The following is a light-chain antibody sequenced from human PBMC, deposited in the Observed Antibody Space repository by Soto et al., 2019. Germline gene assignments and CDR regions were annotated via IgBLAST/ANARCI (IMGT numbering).Light chain of an antibody. Sequence: EIVLMQSPGTLSLSPGESATLFCRASQSMKRRYLAWYQQKPGQAPRVLIMYDASNRATGSPARFSGSGSGTDFTLTISSLEPEDFAVYYCQQRSNWPLTFGGGTKVDIK. CDR3: QQRSNWPLT. CDR1: QSMKRRY. V-gene: IGKV3D-20*02. CDR2: DAS. J-gene: IGKJ4*01.